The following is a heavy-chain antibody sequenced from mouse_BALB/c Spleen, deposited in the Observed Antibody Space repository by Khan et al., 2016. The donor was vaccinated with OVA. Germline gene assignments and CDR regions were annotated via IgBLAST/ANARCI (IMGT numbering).Heavy chain of an antibody. Sequence: EVQLLESGGGLVQPGGSLKLSCAASGFTFSSYGMSWVRQTPDKRLELVATINSNGGSTYYPDSVKGRFTISRDNAKNTLYLQMSSLKSEDTAMYYCARMARTINWGQGTTLTVCS. V-gene: IGHV5-6-3*01. CDR1: GFTFSSYG. J-gene: IGHJ2*01. CDR2: INSNGGST. CDR3: ARMARTIN.